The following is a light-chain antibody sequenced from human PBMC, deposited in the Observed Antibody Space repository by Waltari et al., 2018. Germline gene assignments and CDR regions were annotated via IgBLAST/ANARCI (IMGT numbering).Light chain of an antibody. J-gene: IGKJ2*01. CDR3: QQRDTWPPYMYT. CDR2: AAS. Sequence: EIVLTQSPATLSLSPGESATLSCRASQIVSSYLAWYQQKPGQAPRLLIYAASNRATGVPARFSGSGSGTDFTLTISSLEAEDFAVYYCQQRDTWPPYMYTFGQGTKLEIK. CDR1: QIVSSY. V-gene: IGKV3-11*01.